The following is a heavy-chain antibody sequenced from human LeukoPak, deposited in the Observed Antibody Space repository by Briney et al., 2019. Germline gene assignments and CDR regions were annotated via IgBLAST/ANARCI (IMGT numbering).Heavy chain of an antibody. Sequence: SETPSLTCAVSGGAFRGYYWSWIRQPPGKGLEWIGEINHSGSTNYNPSLKSRVTISVDTSKNQFSLKLSSVTAADTAVYYCARGRRGRGYCSSTSCYIAFDIWGQGTMVTVSS. CDR1: GGAFRGYY. CDR2: INHSGST. D-gene: IGHD2-2*02. CDR3: ARGRRGRGYCSSTSCYIAFDI. J-gene: IGHJ3*02. V-gene: IGHV4-34*01.